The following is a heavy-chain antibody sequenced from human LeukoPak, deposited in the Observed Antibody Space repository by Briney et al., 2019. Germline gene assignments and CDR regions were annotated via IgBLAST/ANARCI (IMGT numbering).Heavy chain of an antibody. CDR2: ISSSSSYI. J-gene: IGHJ5*02. Sequence: AGGSLRLSCAASGFTFSSYSMNWVRQAPGKGLEWVSSISSSSSYIYYADSVKGRFTISRDNAKNPLYLQMNSLRAEDTAVYYCARGVGWFDPWGQGTLVTVSS. V-gene: IGHV3-21*01. CDR1: GFTFSSYS. CDR3: ARGVGWFDP.